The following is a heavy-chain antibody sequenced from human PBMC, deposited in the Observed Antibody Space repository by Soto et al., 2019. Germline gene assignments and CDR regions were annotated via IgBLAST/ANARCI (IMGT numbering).Heavy chain of an antibody. CDR2: ISAYNGNT. CDR1: GYTFTSYG. CDR3: ARDLTSGDY. Sequence: GASVKVSCKASGYTFTSYGISWVRQAPGQGLEWMGWISAYNGNTNYAQKLQGRVTLARDTFTNTVYMELSSLRSEDTAIYYCARDLTSGDYWGQGTLVTVSS. D-gene: IGHD7-27*01. V-gene: IGHV1-18*01. J-gene: IGHJ4*02.